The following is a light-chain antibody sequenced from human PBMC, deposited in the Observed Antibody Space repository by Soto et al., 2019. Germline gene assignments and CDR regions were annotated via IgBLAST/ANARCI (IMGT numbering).Light chain of an antibody. CDR3: QQYDIWLT. CDR1: QSVSSN. CDR2: GAS. Sequence: EIVMTQSPATLSVSPGERATLSCRASQSVSSNLAWYQQKPGQAPRLLIYGASTRATAITAMFSGSGSATEFTLTSSSLQSEDLAVYYCQQYDIWLTVGGGTKVEIK. J-gene: IGKJ4*01. V-gene: IGKV3-15*01.